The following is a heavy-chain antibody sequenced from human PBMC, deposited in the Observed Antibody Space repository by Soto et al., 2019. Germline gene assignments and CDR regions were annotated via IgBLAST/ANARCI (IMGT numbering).Heavy chain of an antibody. CDR3: ARGAVIGDY. CDR1: GFTFSSYW. J-gene: IGHJ4*02. Sequence: EVQLVESGGDLVQPGGSLRLSCAASGFTFSSYWMSWVRQAPGKGLEWLANIKEDGSEKYYVDSVKGRFTISRDNAKNSLYLQVNGLRAEDTAVYYCARGAVIGDYWCQGTLVPVSS. CDR2: IKEDGSEK. V-gene: IGHV3-7*04. D-gene: IGHD3-16*01.